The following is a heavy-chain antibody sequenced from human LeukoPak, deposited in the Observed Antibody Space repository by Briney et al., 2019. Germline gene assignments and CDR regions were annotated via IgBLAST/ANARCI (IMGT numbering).Heavy chain of an antibody. V-gene: IGHV3-30-3*01. Sequence: GGSLRLSCAASGFTFSSYAMHWVRQAPGKGLEWVAVISYDGSNKYYADSVKGRFTISRDNSKNTLYLQMNSLRAEDTAVYYCARAGGGEKNWFDPWGQGTLVTVSS. D-gene: IGHD2-21*01. CDR2: ISYDGSNK. CDR3: ARAGGGEKNWFDP. CDR1: GFTFSSYA. J-gene: IGHJ5*02.